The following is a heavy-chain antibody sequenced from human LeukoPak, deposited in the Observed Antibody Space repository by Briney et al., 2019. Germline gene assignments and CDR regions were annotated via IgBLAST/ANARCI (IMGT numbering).Heavy chain of an antibody. Sequence: GASVKVSCKTSGYTFNTFGVGWVRQAPGQGLEWMGWISGYNGDTNFAEKLQGRVTMTTDTSTSTAYMELRSLRSDDTAVYHCARSGDGNWFDPWGQGTLLAVSS. J-gene: IGHJ5*02. D-gene: IGHD6-25*01. V-gene: IGHV1-18*01. CDR2: ISGYNGDT. CDR3: ARSGDGNWFDP. CDR1: GYTFNTFG.